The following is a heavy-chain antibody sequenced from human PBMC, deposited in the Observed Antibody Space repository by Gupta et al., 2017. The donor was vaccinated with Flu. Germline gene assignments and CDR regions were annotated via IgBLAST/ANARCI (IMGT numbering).Heavy chain of an antibody. CDR1: GFICTRYA. CDR3: ARDEDNYGGDYGYYYYMDV. D-gene: IGHD2-21*02. Sequence: QVEMVQSGGGVVQPGRSLRLSCAASGFICTRYAMHWVRQAPGKGLEWVAITSYDDTKKYYADSVKGRFTIARDNSKNTVYLQMNSLKPEDTAVYYCARDEDNYGGDYGYYYYMDVWGQGSTVTVSS. J-gene: IGHJ6*03. V-gene: IGHV3-30*04. CDR2: TSYDDTKK.